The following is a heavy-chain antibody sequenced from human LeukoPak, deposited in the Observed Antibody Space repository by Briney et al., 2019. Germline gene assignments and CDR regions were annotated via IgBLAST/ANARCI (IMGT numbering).Heavy chain of an antibody. V-gene: IGHV4-4*07. Sequence: MPSETLSLTCTVSGGSIRSYWSWIRQPAGKGLEWIGRIHSSGSTKYNTSLKTRVTLSVDTSKNQFSLKLTSVTAADTAVYYCARVKSSGWGGAFDIWGQGTMVTVSS. CDR2: IHSSGST. D-gene: IGHD6-19*01. J-gene: IGHJ3*02. CDR1: GGSIRSY. CDR3: ARVKSSGWGGAFDI.